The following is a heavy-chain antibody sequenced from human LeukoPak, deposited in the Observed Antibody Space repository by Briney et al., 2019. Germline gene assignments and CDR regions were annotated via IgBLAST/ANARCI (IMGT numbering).Heavy chain of an antibody. V-gene: IGHV1-69*05. CDR1: GGTFSSYA. Sequence: SVTVSCKASGGTFSSYAISWVRQAPGQGLEWMGGIIPIFGTANYAQKFQGRVTITTDESTSTAYMELSSLRSEDTAVYHCASIDRGDFADAFDIWGQGTMVTVSS. CDR2: IIPIFGTA. D-gene: IGHD3-10*01. CDR3: ASIDRGDFADAFDI. J-gene: IGHJ3*02.